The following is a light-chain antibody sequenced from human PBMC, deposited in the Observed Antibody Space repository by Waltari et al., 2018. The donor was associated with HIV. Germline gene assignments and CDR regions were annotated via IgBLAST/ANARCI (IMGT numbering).Light chain of an antibody. CDR2: DDS. J-gene: IGLJ3*02. CDR3: QVWDTNDDWV. V-gene: IGLV3-21*02. CDR1: HIGPKD. Sequence: SYVLTQAPSVSVAPGQTATIACLGHHIGPKDVHWYQQRPGQAPEVVVHDDSDRPSEIPDRISGSNSGDMATLTIESVESDDEAIYYCQVWDTNDDWVFGGGTRVTVL.